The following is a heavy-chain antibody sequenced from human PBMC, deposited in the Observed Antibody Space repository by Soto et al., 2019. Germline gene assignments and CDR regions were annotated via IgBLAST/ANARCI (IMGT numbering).Heavy chain of an antibody. CDR3: ASVSYGSGSYYNPKGYYYMDV. D-gene: IGHD3-10*01. CDR1: GYTFTSYY. V-gene: IGHV1-46*03. Sequence: GASVKVSCKASGYTFTSYYMHWVRQAPGQGLEWMGIINPSGGSTSYAQKFQGRVTMTRDTSTSTVYMELSSLRSEDTAVYYCASVSYGSGSYYNPKGYYYMDVWGKGTTVTVSS. J-gene: IGHJ6*03. CDR2: INPSGGST.